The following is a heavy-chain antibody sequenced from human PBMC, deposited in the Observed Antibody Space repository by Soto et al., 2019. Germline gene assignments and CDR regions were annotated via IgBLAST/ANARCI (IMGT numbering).Heavy chain of an antibody. CDR3: ARDNYGPLDY. V-gene: IGHV1-2*02. CDR1: GYTLTDLY. D-gene: IGHD3-10*01. CDR2: GDHRSGDR. Sequence: QVQLVQSGAELKKPGASVRVSCKPSGYTLTDLYIHWVRQAPGQGREWMGWGDHRSGDRRNTQKFQVRVTMSRDKSTITVYMELNSLTSDDTAVYYCARDNYGPLDYWGQGTLVTVSS. J-gene: IGHJ4*02.